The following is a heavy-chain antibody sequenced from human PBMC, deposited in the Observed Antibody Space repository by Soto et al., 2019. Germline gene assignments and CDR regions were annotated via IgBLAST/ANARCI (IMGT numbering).Heavy chain of an antibody. CDR3: AHAYGGRSLY. CDR2: IYWDDTK. CDR1: GFSLPTDRVG. D-gene: IGHD1-26*01. J-gene: IGHJ4*02. Sequence: QITLKESGPTLVKPTQTLTLTCTFSGFSLPTDRVGVGWIRQPPGKALEWLAVIYWDDTKTYRPSLKSRLTITKDTSKNHVAPTMTDMDPVDTATYYCAHAYGGRSLYWGQGTLVTVSS. V-gene: IGHV2-5*02.